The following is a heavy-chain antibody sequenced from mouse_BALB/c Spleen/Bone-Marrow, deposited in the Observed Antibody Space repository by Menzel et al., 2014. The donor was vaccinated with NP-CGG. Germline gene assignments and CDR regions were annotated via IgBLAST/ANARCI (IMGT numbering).Heavy chain of an antibody. D-gene: IGHD2-4*01. J-gene: IGHJ3*01. CDR1: GFNIKDYY. Sequence: VQLQQPGAEFVRSGASVKLSCTASGFNIKDYYMHWVKQRPEQGLEWIGWIDPENGDTEYAPKFQGRATMTADTSSNTAYLQLSSLTSEDTAAYYCSLYDYDEKSAYWGQGTLVTVSA. CDR3: SLYDYDEKSAY. V-gene: IGHV14-4*02. CDR2: IDPENGDT.